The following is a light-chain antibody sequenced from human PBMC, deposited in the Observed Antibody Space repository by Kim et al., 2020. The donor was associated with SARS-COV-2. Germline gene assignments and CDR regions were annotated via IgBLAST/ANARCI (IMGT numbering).Light chain of an antibody. CDR1: QSLLHSNGYNY. CDR3: MQALQTPYT. Sequence: EPASISCRSSQSLLHSNGYNYLDWYLQKPGQSPQLLIYLGSNRASGVPDRFSGSGSGTDFTLKISRVEAEDVGVYYCMQALQTPYTFSQGTKLEI. J-gene: IGKJ2*01. CDR2: LGS. V-gene: IGKV2-28*01.